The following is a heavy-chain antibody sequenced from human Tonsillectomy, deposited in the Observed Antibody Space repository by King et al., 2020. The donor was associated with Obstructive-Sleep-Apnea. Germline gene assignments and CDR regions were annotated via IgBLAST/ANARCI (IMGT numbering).Heavy chain of an antibody. J-gene: IGHJ4*02. D-gene: IGHD6-19*01. Sequence: VQLVESGGGVVQPGRSLRLSCAASGFTFSNYGMHWVRQAPGKGLELVAFIRYDGSNKYYGDSVKGRFTISRDNSKNTQYLQMNSLRPEDTAVYYCARGSYSSGWEGDYWGQGTLVIVSS. CDR1: GFTFSNYG. CDR3: ARGSYSSGWEGDY. V-gene: IGHV3-30*02. CDR2: IRYDGSNK.